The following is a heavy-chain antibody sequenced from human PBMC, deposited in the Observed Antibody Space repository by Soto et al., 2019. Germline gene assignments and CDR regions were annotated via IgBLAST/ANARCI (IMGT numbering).Heavy chain of an antibody. J-gene: IGHJ4*02. CDR2: LSYEGSEE. D-gene: IGHD6-19*01. CDR3: ALTRRSSLLEVAGPGFEY. V-gene: IGHV3-30*03. Sequence: PGGSLRLYCADSGFNFGVFGMHWVRQAPGKGLEWLSVLSYEGSEEYYADSVRGRFTISRDNSKNTLFLQMDSLRVDDTGVYYCALTRRSSLLEVAGPGFEYWGQGTLVTVSS. CDR1: GFNFGVFG.